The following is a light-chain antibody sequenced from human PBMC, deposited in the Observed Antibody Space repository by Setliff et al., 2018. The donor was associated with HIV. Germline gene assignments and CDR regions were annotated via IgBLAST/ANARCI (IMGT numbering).Light chain of an antibody. CDR3: QQYGSSPLT. CDR2: GAS. Sequence: EDVLTQFPGTLSLSPGERATLFCRASPSVISSYISWYQQKPGQAPRLIVLGASTRARGIPDRFTGGGSGTDFTLTISRLEPEDFAVYYCQQYGSSPLTFGGGTKVDIK. J-gene: IGKJ4*01. V-gene: IGKV3-20*01. CDR1: PSVISSY.